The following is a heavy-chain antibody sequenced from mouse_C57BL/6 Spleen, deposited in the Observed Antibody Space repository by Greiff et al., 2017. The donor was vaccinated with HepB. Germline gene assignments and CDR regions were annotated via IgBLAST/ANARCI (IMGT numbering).Heavy chain of an antibody. CDR2: IYPGSGNT. Sequence: QVQLQQSGPELVKPGASVKISCKASGYSFTSYYIHWVKQRPGQGLEWIGWIYPGSGNTKYNEKFKGKATLTADTSSSTAYMQLSSLTSEDSAVYYCAREDYGNYPGYFDVWGTGTTVTVSS. J-gene: IGHJ1*03. D-gene: IGHD2-1*01. V-gene: IGHV1-66*01. CDR1: GYSFTSYY. CDR3: AREDYGNYPGYFDV.